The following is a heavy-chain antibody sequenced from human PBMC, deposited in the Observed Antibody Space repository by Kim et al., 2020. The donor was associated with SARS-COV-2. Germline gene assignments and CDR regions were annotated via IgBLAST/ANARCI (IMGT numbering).Heavy chain of an antibody. CDR2: FDPEDGET. J-gene: IGHJ6*02. Sequence: ASVKVSCKVSGYTLTELSMHWVRQAPGKGLEWMGGFDPEDGETIYAQKFQGRVTMTEDTSTDTAYMELSSLRSENTAVYYGATGSVPMIVDEYGMDVWGQGTTVTVSS. D-gene: IGHD3-22*01. V-gene: IGHV1-24*01. CDR3: ATGSVPMIVDEYGMDV. CDR1: GYTLTELS.